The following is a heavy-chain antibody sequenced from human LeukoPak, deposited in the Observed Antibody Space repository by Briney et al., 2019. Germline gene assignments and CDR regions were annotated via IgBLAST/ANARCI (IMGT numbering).Heavy chain of an antibody. Sequence: ASVKVSCKASGYTLTSYYMHWVRQAPGQGLEWVGWINPNSGGTNYAQKFQGRVTMTRDTSISTAYMELSRLLSGDTAVYYCARGKTMVYCGGDCYRFDNWGQGTLVTVSS. V-gene: IGHV1-2*02. CDR2: INPNSGGT. CDR3: ARGKTMVYCGGDCYRFDN. D-gene: IGHD2-21*02. J-gene: IGHJ4*02. CDR1: GYTLTSYY.